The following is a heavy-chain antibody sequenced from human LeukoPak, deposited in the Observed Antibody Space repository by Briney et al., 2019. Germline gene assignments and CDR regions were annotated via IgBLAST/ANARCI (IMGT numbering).Heavy chain of an antibody. CDR1: GYTFTGYY. CDR3: ARTYCAEDCSIRYFDY. V-gene: IGHV1-2*02. D-gene: IGHD2-21*02. CDR2: INPNSGGT. J-gene: IGHJ4*02. Sequence: ASVKVSCKASGYTFTGYYIHWVRQAPGQGLEWMGWINPNSGGTNNAQKFQGRVTLTRDKSTSTVYMELSSLTSDDTAVYYCARTYCAEDCSIRYFDYWGQGTLVTVSS.